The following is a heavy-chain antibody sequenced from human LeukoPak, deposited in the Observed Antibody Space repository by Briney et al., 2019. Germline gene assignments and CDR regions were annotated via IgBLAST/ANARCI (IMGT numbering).Heavy chain of an antibody. CDR2: IRFDGSNE. V-gene: IGHV3-30*02. Sequence: GGSLRLSCAASGFTVSPYATHWVRQAPGKGLEWVTFIRFDGSNEYYTDSVKGRFTISRDNSKNTLYLQMNSLRPEDTAVYYCAGDFDYWGQGTLVTVSS. CDR1: GFTVSPYA. CDR3: AGDFDY. J-gene: IGHJ4*02.